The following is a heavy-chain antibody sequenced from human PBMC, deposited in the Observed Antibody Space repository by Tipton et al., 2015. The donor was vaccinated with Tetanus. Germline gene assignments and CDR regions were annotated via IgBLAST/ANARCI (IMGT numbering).Heavy chain of an antibody. CDR3: AKEVAKGGIDIDY. Sequence: SLRLSCAASGFTFSTYDMSWVRQAPGKGLEWVSLISDSGDSTFYADSVKGRFTISRDNSKNTLYLQMNSLRLEDTAIYYCAKEVAKGGIDIDYWGLGAQVTVSS. CDR2: ISDSGDST. D-gene: IGHD2-15*01. J-gene: IGHJ4*02. V-gene: IGHV3-23*01. CDR1: GFTFSTYD.